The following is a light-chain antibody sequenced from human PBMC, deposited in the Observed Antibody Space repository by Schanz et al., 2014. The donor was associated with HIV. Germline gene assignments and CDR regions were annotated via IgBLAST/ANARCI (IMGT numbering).Light chain of an antibody. Sequence: QSVLAQPPSVSGAPGQRVTISCTGSSSNIGADYDVHWYQLLPGTAPKLLIFDNTNRPSGVPARFSGSKSGSSASLAISGLQDEDEADYYCSSYTSSSTRVFGGGTKVTVL. CDR2: DNT. V-gene: IGLV1-40*01. CDR3: SSYTSSSTRV. CDR1: SSNIGADYD. J-gene: IGLJ3*02.